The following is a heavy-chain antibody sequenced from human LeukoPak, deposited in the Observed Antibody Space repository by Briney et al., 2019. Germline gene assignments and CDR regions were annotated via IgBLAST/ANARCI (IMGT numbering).Heavy chain of an antibody. CDR1: GSTFTNYG. D-gene: IGHD3-10*01. Sequence: GASVTVSFTSSGSTFTNYGISWVRPAPGQGLEWMGWISAYNGNTNYAQKLQGRVTMTTNTSTSTAYMELRSLRSDDTAVYYCARDRLLWFGEPDAFDIWGQGTMVTVSS. V-gene: IGHV1-18*01. CDR2: ISAYNGNT. CDR3: ARDRLLWFGEPDAFDI. J-gene: IGHJ3*02.